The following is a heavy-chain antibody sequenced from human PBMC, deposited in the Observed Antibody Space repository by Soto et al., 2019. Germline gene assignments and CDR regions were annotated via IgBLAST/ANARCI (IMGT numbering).Heavy chain of an antibody. CDR3: ARDGPETYYYDSSGYNGMDV. Sequence: ASVKVSCKASGYTFTGYYMHWVRQAPGQGLEWMGWINPNSGGTNYAQKFQGRVTMTRDTSISTAYMELSRLRSDDTAVYYCARDGPETYYYDSSGYNGMDVWGQGATVTVSS. D-gene: IGHD3-22*01. V-gene: IGHV1-2*02. CDR2: INPNSGGT. J-gene: IGHJ6*02. CDR1: GYTFTGYY.